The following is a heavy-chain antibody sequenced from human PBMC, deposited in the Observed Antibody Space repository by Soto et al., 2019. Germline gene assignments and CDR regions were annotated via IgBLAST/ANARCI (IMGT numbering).Heavy chain of an antibody. Sequence: QVQLQESGPGLVKPSETLSLTCTVSGGSFSSYYLSWIRQPPGKGLEWIGYIYYSGSTNYNPSLKSRVTISVDTSKNQFSLNLSYVTAADTAVYYCARSDGRYWGQGTLVTVSS. J-gene: IGHJ4*02. CDR1: GGSFSSYY. CDR3: ARSDGRY. CDR2: IYYSGST. V-gene: IGHV4-59*01.